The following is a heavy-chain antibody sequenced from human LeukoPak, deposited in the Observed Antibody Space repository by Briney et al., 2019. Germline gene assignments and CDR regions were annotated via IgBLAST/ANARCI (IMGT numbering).Heavy chain of an antibody. CDR2: IRSKAYGGTT. Sequence: QPGRSLRLSCTASGFTFGDYAMSWVRQAPGKGLEWVGFIRSKAYGGTTEYAASVKGRFTISRDDSKSIAYLQMNSLKTEDTAVYYCTRQEQWLVRVYFQHWGQGTLVTVSS. V-gene: IGHV3-49*04. CDR3: TRQEQWLVRVYFQH. D-gene: IGHD6-19*01. CDR1: GFTFGDYA. J-gene: IGHJ1*01.